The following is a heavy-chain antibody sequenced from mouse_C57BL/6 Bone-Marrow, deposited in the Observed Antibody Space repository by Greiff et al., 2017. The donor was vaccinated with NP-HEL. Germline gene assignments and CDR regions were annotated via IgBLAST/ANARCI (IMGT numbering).Heavy chain of an antibody. D-gene: IGHD3-3*01. CDR3: ARGGCCAY. Sequence: EVMLVESGGGLVKPGGSLKLSCAASGFTFSDYGMHWVRQAPEKGLEWVAYISSGSSTIYYADTVKGRFTISRDNAKNTLFLQMTSLRSEDTAMYYCARGGCCAYWGQGTLVTVSA. CDR2: ISSGSSTI. CDR1: GFTFSDYG. J-gene: IGHJ3*01. V-gene: IGHV5-17*01.